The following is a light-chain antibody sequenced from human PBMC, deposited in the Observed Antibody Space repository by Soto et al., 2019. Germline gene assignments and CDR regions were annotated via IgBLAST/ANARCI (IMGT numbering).Light chain of an antibody. CDR1: QGISNY. CDR3: QKFDGAPWT. CDR2: AAY. J-gene: IGKJ1*01. V-gene: IGKV1-27*01. Sequence: DIQMTQSPSSLSASVGDRVTITCRASQGISNYLAWYQMQPGKAPTLLIYAAYTLHSGVPSRFSGSGSGTDFTLTITSLQPEDVATYYCQKFDGAPWTFGQGTKVEIK.